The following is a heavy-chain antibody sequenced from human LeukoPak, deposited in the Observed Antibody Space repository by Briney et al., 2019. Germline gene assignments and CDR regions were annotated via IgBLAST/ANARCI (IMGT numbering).Heavy chain of an antibody. CDR2: IRYDGTSQ. CDR3: ARDYGPSGVDY. D-gene: IGHD4/OR15-4a*01. CDR1: GFTLSIYG. Sequence: GGSLRLSCATSGFTLSIYGMHWVRQAPGKGLEWVAFIRYDGTSQYYADSVKGRFTISRDNAKNSLYLQMNSLRAEDTAVYYCARDYGPSGVDYWGQGTLVTVSS. V-gene: IGHV3-30*02. J-gene: IGHJ4*02.